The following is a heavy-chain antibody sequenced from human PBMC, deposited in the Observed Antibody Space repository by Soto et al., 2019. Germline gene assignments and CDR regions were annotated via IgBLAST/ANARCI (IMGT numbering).Heavy chain of an antibody. Sequence: QVHLVQSGVEVKTPGASVKVSCQASGYTFFTYDISWVRQAPGQGLEWMGWISTYSGDTKSAQNFQGRVTMTPDTSTTTAYLELRSLRSDDTAVYYCARHHGPTTSENWFDPWGQGTLVTVSS. CDR1: GYTFFTYD. CDR3: ARHHGPTTSENWFDP. V-gene: IGHV1-18*01. J-gene: IGHJ5*02. D-gene: IGHD5-12*01. CDR2: ISTYSGDT.